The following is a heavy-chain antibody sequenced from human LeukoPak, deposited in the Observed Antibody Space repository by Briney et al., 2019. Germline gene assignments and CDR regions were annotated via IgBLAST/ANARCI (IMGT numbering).Heavy chain of an antibody. D-gene: IGHD2-21*01. Sequence: GGSLRLSCAASGFTFSSYAMSWVRQAPGKGLEWVSAISGGGDNTYYADSVKGRFTISRDNSKNMLYLQMNSLRAEDTAVYYCAKGPLIEVAGTTWDYWGQGTLVTVSS. CDR1: GFTFSSYA. CDR2: ISGGGDNT. V-gene: IGHV3-23*01. CDR3: AKGPLIEVAGTTWDY. J-gene: IGHJ4*02.